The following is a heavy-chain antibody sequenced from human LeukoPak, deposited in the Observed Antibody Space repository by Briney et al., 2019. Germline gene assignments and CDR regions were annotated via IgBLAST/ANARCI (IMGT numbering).Heavy chain of an antibody. D-gene: IGHD6-13*01. Sequence: GESLKISCKGSGYSFTSYWIGWVRQMPGKGLEWMGIIYPGDSDTRYSPAFQGQVTISADKSISTAYLQWSSLKASDTAMYYCARSSSSQYNWFDPWGQGTLVTVSS. J-gene: IGHJ5*02. CDR2: IYPGDSDT. CDR3: ARSSSSQYNWFDP. CDR1: GYSFTSYW. V-gene: IGHV5-51*01.